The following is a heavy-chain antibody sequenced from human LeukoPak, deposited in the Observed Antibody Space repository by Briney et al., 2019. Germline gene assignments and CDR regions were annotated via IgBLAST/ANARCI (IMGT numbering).Heavy chain of an antibody. V-gene: IGHV3-53*01. CDR2: IYSGTIT. CDR3: ARDALAMNGFDF. J-gene: IGHJ3*01. D-gene: IGHD3-16*01. CDR1: GFTVGSNY. Sequence: GGSLRLSCAASGFTVGSNYMDWVRQAPGKGLEWVSAIYSGTITYYADSVKGRFTISRDNSKNTVYLQMNSLRAEDTAVYFCARDALAMNGFDFWGQGTMVTVAS.